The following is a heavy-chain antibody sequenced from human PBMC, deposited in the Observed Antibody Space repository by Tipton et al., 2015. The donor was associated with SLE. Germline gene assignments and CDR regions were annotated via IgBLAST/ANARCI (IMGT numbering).Heavy chain of an antibody. J-gene: IGHJ2*01. Sequence: TLSLTCTVSGGSISSGTYYWSWIRQSAGKGLEWIGYIKSSGSTNYNPSLKSRVSLSVDTSKNQFSLKLSSVTAADTAVYYCAREDYYDSSGSSWHFDLWGRGTLVSVSS. CDR2: IKSSGST. CDR3: AREDYYDSSGSSWHFDL. CDR1: GGSISSGTYY. V-gene: IGHV4-61*09. D-gene: IGHD3-22*01.